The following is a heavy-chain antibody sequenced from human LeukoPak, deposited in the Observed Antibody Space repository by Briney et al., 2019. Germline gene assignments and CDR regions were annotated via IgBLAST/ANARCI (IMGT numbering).Heavy chain of an antibody. Sequence: GRSLRLSCAASGFTFSSYGMHWVRQAPGKGLEWVAVISYDGSNKYYADSVKGRFTISRDNSKNTLYLQMNSLRAEDTAVYYCAKEYYINWFDRWGQGTLVSVPS. J-gene: IGHJ5*02. D-gene: IGHD3-10*01. CDR1: GFTFSSYG. CDR3: AKEYYINWFDR. CDR2: ISYDGSNK. V-gene: IGHV3-30*18.